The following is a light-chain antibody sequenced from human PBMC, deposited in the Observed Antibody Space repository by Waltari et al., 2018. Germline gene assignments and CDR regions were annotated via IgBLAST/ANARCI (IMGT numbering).Light chain of an antibody. Sequence: EIVMTQSPATLSVSPGERATLSCRASQSVSSKLAWYQQKPGQAPRLLIYHASTRATGNPARFSGSGSGTEFTLTISSLQSGDFAVYYCQHYNNGGKAFGQGTKLEIK. V-gene: IGKV3-15*01. CDR3: QHYNNGGKA. CDR2: HAS. CDR1: QSVSSK. J-gene: IGKJ2*01.